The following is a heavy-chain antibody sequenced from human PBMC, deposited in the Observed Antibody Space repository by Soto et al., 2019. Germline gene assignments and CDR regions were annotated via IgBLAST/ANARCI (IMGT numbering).Heavy chain of an antibody. V-gene: IGHV4-39*01. D-gene: IGHD5-12*01. CDR2: IYYSGST. Sequence: QLQLQESGPGLVKPSETLSLTCTVSGGSISSSSYYWGWIRQPPGKGLEWIGSIYYSGSTYYNPSLKSRVTISVDTSKNQFSLKLSSVTAADTAVYYCARLRYPRGYSGYDGVGYFDYWGQGTLVTVSS. CDR3: ARLRYPRGYSGYDGVGYFDY. CDR1: GGSISSSSYY. J-gene: IGHJ4*02.